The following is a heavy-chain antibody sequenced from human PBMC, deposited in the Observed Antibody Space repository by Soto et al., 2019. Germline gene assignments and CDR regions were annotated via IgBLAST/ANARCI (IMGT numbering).Heavy chain of an antibody. J-gene: IGHJ5*02. CDR2: IIPIFGTA. V-gene: IGHV1-69*01. CDR1: GGTFSSYA. Sequence: QVQLVQSGAEVKKPGSSVKVSCKASGGTFSSYAISWVRQAPGQGLEWMGGIIPIFGTANYVQKFQGRVTITADESTSTAYMELSSLRSEDTAVYYCARDVRMVYAEYNWFDPWGQGTLVTVSS. CDR3: ARDVRMVYAEYNWFDP. D-gene: IGHD2-8*01.